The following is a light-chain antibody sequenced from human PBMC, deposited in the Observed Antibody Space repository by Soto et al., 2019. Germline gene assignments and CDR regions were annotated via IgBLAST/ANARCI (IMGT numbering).Light chain of an antibody. J-gene: IGLJ2*01. CDR3: VLYMGSGPE. V-gene: IGLV8-61*01. Sequence: QTVVTQEPSFSVSPGGTVTLTCGLSSGSVSTSYYPSWYQQTPGQAPRTLIYRTNTRSSGVPDRFSGYILGNKAALTITGAQADDESDYYCVLYMGSGPEFGGGTKLTVL. CDR1: SGSVSTSYY. CDR2: RTN.